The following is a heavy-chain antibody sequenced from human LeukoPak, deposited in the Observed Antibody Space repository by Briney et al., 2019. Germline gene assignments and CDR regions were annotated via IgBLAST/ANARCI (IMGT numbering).Heavy chain of an antibody. J-gene: IGHJ5*02. D-gene: IGHD6-19*01. CDR3: AREVAGRFDP. CDR1: GFDFNRFD. CDR2: ISSSSSYI. Sequence: PGGSLRLSCAASGFDFNRFDMHWVRQAPGKGLEWVSSISSSSSYIYYADSVKGRFTISRDNAKNSLYLQMNSLRAEDTAVYYCAREVAGRFDPWGQGTLVTVSS. V-gene: IGHV3-21*01.